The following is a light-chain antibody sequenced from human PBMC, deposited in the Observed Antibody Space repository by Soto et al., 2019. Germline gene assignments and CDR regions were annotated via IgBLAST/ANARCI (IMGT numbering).Light chain of an antibody. Sequence: IQMTQSPSSLSASVGDRVTIACRASQSISTYLNWYQQTPGKAPKLLIYAASSLQSGVPSRFSGSGSGTDFTLTISSLQPEDFATYYCQQANSFPFTFGPGTKVDIK. CDR1: QSISTY. J-gene: IGKJ3*01. V-gene: IGKV1-39*01. CDR3: QQANSFPFT. CDR2: AAS.